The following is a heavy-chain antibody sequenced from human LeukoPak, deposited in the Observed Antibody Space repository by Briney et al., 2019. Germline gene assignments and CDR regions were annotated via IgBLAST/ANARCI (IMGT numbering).Heavy chain of an antibody. CDR2: TYYSGST. Sequence: SETLSLTGTVSGVSISSYYWIWLRQPPGKGLVGMGYTYYSGSTNYNPSLQSRVTISVDTSNSQSYLELSSVTAADTAVYYCASSPSGSYSQIDYWGQGTLVTVSS. D-gene: IGHD1-26*01. V-gene: IGHV4-59*01. CDR3: ASSPSGSYSQIDY. J-gene: IGHJ4*02. CDR1: GVSISSYY.